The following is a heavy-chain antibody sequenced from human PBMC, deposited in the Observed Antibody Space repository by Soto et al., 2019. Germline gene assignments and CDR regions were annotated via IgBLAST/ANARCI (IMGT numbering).Heavy chain of an antibody. Sequence: GGSLRLSCAASGFTFSSYGMHWVRQAPGKGLEWVAVISYDGSNKYYADSVKGRFTISRDNSENTLYLQMNSLRTEDTAVYYCARDLGGSLDYWGQGTLVTVS. CDR3: ARDLGGSLDY. CDR1: GFTFSSYG. J-gene: IGHJ4*02. CDR2: ISYDGSNK. D-gene: IGHD1-26*01. V-gene: IGHV3-30*03.